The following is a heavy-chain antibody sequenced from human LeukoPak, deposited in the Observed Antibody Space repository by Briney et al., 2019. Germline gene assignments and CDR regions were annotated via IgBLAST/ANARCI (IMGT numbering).Heavy chain of an antibody. CDR2: IYHSGST. V-gene: IGHV4-4*02. CDR3: ARYDVGWYYFDY. CDR1: GGSISSSNW. D-gene: IGHD6-19*01. J-gene: IGHJ4*02. Sequence: SETLSLTCVVSGGSISSSNWWSWVRQPPEKGLEWIGEIYHSGSTNYDPSLKSRVTISVDKSKNQFSLKLSSVTAADTAVYYCARYDVGWYYFDYWGQGTLVTVSS.